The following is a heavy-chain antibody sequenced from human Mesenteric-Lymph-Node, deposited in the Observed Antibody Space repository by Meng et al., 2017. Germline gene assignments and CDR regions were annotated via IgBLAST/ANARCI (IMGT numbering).Heavy chain of an antibody. V-gene: IGHV1-2*06. CDR1: GYTFTGYY. CDR2: INPNSGGT. J-gene: IGHJ4*02. Sequence: ASVKVSCKASGYTFTGYYMHWVRQAPGQGLEWMGRINPNSGGTNYAQKFQGRVTMTRDTSISTAYMELSRLRSEDTAVYYCARGRYSSGWYLFDYWGQGTMVTVSS. CDR3: ARGRYSSGWYLFDY. D-gene: IGHD6-19*01.